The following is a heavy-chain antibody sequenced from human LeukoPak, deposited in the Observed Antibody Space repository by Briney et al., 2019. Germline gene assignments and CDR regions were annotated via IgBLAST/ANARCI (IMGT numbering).Heavy chain of an antibody. Sequence: NPGGSLRLSCAASEFTFSNYAMSWVRQAPGKGLEWVSGISGSGGSTYYADSVKGRFTVSRDNSKNTLYLQMNSLRAEDTAVYYCAKGGKVIGTTWSGKYFFDYWGQGTLVTVSS. CDR1: EFTFSNYA. D-gene: IGHD1-20*01. V-gene: IGHV3-23*01. J-gene: IGHJ4*02. CDR2: ISGSGGST. CDR3: AKGGKVIGTTWSGKYFFDY.